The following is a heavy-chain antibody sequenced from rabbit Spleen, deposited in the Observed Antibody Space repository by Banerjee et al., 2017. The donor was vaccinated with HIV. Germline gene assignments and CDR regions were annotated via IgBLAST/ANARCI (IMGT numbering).Heavy chain of an antibody. V-gene: IGHV1S45*01. CDR1: GFDFSSYYM. J-gene: IGHJ4*01. D-gene: IGHD1-1*01. Sequence: QEQLKESGGGLVQPGGSLKVSCIAPGFDFSSYYMSWVRQAPGKGLEWIACIYAGSSGNTYYASWAKGRFTISKTSSTTVTLQMTSLTAADTATYFCARGYSSGYHNYVEAFNLWGQGTLVTVS. CDR3: ARGYSSGYHNYVEAFNL. CDR2: IYAGSSGNT.